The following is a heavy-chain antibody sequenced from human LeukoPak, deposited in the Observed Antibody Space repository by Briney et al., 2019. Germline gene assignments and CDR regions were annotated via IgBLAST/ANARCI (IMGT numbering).Heavy chain of an antibody. CDR3: ARDLRRTYYYDSSGSPVPGY. V-gene: IGHV1-18*01. J-gene: IGHJ4*02. D-gene: IGHD3-22*01. CDR2: XXAYNGNT. CDR1: GYTFTSYX. Sequence: XGYTFTSYXXXXXRQAXGQGXXXXXXXXAYNGNTNYAQKLQGRVTMTTDTSTSTAYMELRSLRSDDTAVYYCARDLRRTYYYDSSGSPVPGYWGQGTPVTVSS.